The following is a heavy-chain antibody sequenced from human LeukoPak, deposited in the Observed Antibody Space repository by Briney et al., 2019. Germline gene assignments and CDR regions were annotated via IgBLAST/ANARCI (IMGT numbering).Heavy chain of an antibody. CDR3: ARDGQQQLVGVFDY. J-gene: IGHJ4*02. D-gene: IGHD6-13*01. V-gene: IGHV1-3*01. CDR2: INAGNGNT. Sequence: ASVKVSCKASGYTFTSYAMHWVRQAPGQRLEWMGWINAGNGNTKYSQKFQGRVTITRDTSASTAYMGLSSLRSEDTAVYYCARDGQQQLVGVFDYWGQGTLVTVSS. CDR1: GYTFTSYA.